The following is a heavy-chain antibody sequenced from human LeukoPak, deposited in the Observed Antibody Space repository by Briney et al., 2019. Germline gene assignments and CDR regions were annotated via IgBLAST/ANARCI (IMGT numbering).Heavy chain of an antibody. D-gene: IGHD3-16*02. J-gene: IGHJ4*02. V-gene: IGHV3-7*03. CDR1: GFSFSTYW. CDR3: AREIIGAASAFDC. Sequence: GGSLRLSCAASGFSFSTYWMAWVRQAPGKGLEWVANIKEDGSQRYHVDSVKGRFTISRDNAKNSLYLQMNSLSGDDTAVYYCAREIIGAASAFDCWSQGTLVTVSS. CDR2: IKEDGSQR.